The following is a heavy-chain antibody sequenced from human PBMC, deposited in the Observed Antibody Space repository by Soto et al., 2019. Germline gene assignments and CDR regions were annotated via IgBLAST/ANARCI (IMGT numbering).Heavy chain of an antibody. CDR3: ARQLLDIVVVPAVKFDP. Sequence: PSETLSLTCTVSGGSISSSSYYWGWIRQPPGKGLEWIGSIYYSGSTYYNPSLKSRVTISVDTSKNQFSLKLSSVTAADTAVYYCARQLLDIVVVPAVKFDPWGQGTLVTVSS. V-gene: IGHV4-39*01. CDR1: GGSISSSSYY. CDR2: IYYSGST. J-gene: IGHJ5*02. D-gene: IGHD2-2*03.